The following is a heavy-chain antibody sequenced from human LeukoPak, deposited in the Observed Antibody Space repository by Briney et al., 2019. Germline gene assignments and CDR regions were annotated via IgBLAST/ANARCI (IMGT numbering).Heavy chain of an antibody. J-gene: IGHJ4*02. CDR3: ARDSRFRDAERLLYPLDC. CDR2: ISSYNGNT. Sequence: AAVMVSCKASGYIVTTSAISWVRHAPGQGREWRGWISSYNGNTIYAQRLQGRLTMTTDTYTSTAYMELRSLSSDDTAVYYCARDSRFRDAERLLYPLDCGSQAALVTVSS. V-gene: IGHV1-18*01. D-gene: IGHD3-3*01. CDR1: GYIVTTSA.